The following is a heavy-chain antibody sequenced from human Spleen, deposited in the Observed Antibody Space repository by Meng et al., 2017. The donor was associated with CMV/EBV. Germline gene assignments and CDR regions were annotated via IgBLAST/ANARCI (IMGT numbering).Heavy chain of an antibody. CDR2: IYSGDSHS. CDR1: GYIFTRYW. D-gene: IGHD1-1*01. J-gene: IGHJ4*02. Sequence: KVSCKGFGYIFTRYWIGWVRQMPGKGLEWMGMIYSGDSHSRYSPSFQGQVTISADKSISTVYLQWSSLKASDTAVYYCARGGNWNGYFDYWGQGTLVTVSS. CDR3: ARGGNWNGYFDY. V-gene: IGHV5-51*01.